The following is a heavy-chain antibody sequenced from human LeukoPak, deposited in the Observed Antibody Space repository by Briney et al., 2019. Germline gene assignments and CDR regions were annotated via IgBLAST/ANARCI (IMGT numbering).Heavy chain of an antibody. D-gene: IGHD3-9*01. CDR1: GFTFSSYW. CDR3: TRDLMDYDVSTGLHHYYMDV. CDR2: INGDGGNI. J-gene: IGHJ6*02. V-gene: IGHV3-74*01. Sequence: PGGSLRLSCAASGFTFSSYWMHWVRQAPRKGLVWVSRINGDGGNINYADSVRGRFTISRDNAKNTLYLQMNTLRVEDTAVYYCTRDLMDYDVSTGLHHYYMDVWGQGTTVTVSS.